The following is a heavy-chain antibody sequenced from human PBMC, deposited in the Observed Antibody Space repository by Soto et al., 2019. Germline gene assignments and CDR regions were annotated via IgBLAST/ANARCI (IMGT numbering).Heavy chain of an antibody. Sequence: SVKVSCKASGGTFSSYAISWVRQAPGQGLEWMGGIIPIFGTANYAQKFQGRVTITADESTSTAYMELSSLRSEDTAVYYCAREYNWNYNYYYGMDVWGQGPTVTVSS. J-gene: IGHJ6*02. CDR3: AREYNWNYNYYYGMDV. V-gene: IGHV1-69*13. CDR2: IIPIFGTA. CDR1: GGTFSSYA. D-gene: IGHD1-20*01.